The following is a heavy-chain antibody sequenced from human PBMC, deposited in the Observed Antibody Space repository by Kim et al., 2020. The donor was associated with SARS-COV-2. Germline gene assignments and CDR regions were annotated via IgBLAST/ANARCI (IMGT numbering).Heavy chain of an antibody. CDR1: GGSFSGYY. CDR3: ARGCVAAAAYNWFDP. D-gene: IGHD6-13*01. CDR2: INHSGST. Sequence: SETLSLTCAVYGGSFSGYYWSWIRQPPGKGLEWIGEINHSGSTNYNPSLKSRVTISVDTSKNQFSLKLSSVTAADTAVYYCARGCVAAAAYNWFDPWGQG. V-gene: IGHV4-34*01. J-gene: IGHJ5*02.